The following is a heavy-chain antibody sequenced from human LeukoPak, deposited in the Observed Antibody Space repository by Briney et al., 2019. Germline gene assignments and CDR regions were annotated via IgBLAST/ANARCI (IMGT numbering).Heavy chain of an antibody. D-gene: IGHD3-10*01. J-gene: IGHJ4*02. CDR1: GFTLRSYN. CDR3: VRDISGEKSFDY. CDR2: IKSDSGGSST. Sequence: PGGSLRLSRAAPGFTLRSYNMYWVRQAPGQGRVWVSRIKSDSGGSSTTYAGSVKGRFTISRDNSVNTLDLQMNSLGGEDTAMYYCVRDISGEKSFDYWGQGTLVTVSS. V-gene: IGHV3-74*01.